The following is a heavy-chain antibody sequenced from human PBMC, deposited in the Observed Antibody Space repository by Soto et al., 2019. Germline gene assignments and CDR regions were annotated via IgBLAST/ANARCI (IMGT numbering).Heavy chain of an antibody. D-gene: IGHD4-4*01. V-gene: IGHV1-2*02. CDR3: ASPYSNYHYYYYGMDV. CDR1: GYTFTGYY. CDR2: INPNSGGT. J-gene: IGHJ6*02. Sequence: GASVKVSCKASGYTFTGYYMHWVRQAPGQGLEWMGWINPNSGGTNYAQKFQGRVTMTRDTSISTAYMELSRLRSDDTAVYYCASPYSNYHYYYYGMDVWGQGTTVTVLL.